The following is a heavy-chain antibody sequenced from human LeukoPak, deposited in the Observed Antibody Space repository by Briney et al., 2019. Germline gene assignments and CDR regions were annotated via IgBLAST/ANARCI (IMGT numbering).Heavy chain of an antibody. CDR1: GFTFSSYS. Sequence: KPGGSLRLSCAASGFTFSSYSMNWVRQAPGKGLEWVSSISSSSSYIYYADSVKGRFTISRDNAKNSLYQQMNSLRAEDTAVYYCARDLHYYGSGSYLFPLGYWGQGTLVTVSS. J-gene: IGHJ4*02. V-gene: IGHV3-21*01. CDR3: ARDLHYYGSGSYLFPLGY. CDR2: ISSSSSYI. D-gene: IGHD3-10*01.